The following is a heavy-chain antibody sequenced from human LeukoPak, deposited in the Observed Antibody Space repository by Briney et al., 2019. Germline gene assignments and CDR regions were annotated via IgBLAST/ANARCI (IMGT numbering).Heavy chain of an antibody. Sequence: GGSLRLSCAASGFTFSSYWMHWVRQAPGKGLVWVSRINTDGSSTSYADSVKGRFTISRDNAKNSLYLQMNSLRAEDTAVYYCASFDCSSTSCRPYWGQGTLVTVSS. V-gene: IGHV3-74*01. CDR1: GFTFSSYW. D-gene: IGHD2-2*01. CDR3: ASFDCSSTSCRPY. J-gene: IGHJ4*02. CDR2: INTDGSST.